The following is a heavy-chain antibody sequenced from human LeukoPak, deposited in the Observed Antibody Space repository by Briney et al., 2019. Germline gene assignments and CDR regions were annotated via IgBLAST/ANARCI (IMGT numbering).Heavy chain of an antibody. CDR1: GFTFSNYA. J-gene: IGHJ6*03. Sequence: GGSLRLSCAASGFTFSNYAMSWVRQAPGKGLEWVSSITGGGATTYYAASVKGRFTISRDNSKNTVFLQMNSLRAEDMTLYYCARGPAISYYSMDVWGKGTTVTVSS. V-gene: IGHV3-23*01. CDR2: ITGGGATT. D-gene: IGHD2-2*01. CDR3: ARGPAISYYSMDV.